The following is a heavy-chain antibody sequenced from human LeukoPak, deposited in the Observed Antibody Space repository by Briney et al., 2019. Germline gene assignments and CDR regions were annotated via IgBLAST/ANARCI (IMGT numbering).Heavy chain of an antibody. CDR2: INTNTGNP. D-gene: IGHD3-10*01. CDR3: ARDPITMVRGVQIPGGWFDP. CDR1: GYTFTSYA. J-gene: IGHJ5*02. V-gene: IGHV7-4-1*02. Sequence: ASVRVSCKASGYTFTSYAMNWVRQAPGQGLEWMGWINTNTGNPTYAQGFTGRFVFSLDTSVSTAYLQISSLKAEDTAVYYCARDPITMVRGVQIPGGWFDPWGQGTLVTVSS.